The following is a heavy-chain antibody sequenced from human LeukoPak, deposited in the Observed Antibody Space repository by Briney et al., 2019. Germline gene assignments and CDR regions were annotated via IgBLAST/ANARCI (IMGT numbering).Heavy chain of an antibody. CDR1: GGSFSGYY. CDR3: ARGPIFYDYVWGSYRYNWFDP. Sequence: SETLSLTCAVYGGSFSGYYWSWIRQPPGKGLEWIGEINHSGSTNYNPFLKSRVTISVDTSKNQFSLKLSSVTAADTAVYYCARGPIFYDYVWGSYRYNWFDPWGQGTLVTVSS. CDR2: INHSGST. D-gene: IGHD3-16*02. J-gene: IGHJ5*02. V-gene: IGHV4-34*01.